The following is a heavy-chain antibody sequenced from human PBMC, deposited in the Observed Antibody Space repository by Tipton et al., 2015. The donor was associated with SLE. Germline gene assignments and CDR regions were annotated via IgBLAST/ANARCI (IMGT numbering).Heavy chain of an antibody. Sequence: TLSLTCTVSGGSINSHYWSWIRQPPGKGLEWIGYIYYSGNTDYNPSLQSRVTISVDTSKNQFSLNLRSLTAADTAVYYCARAFCSSTRCYMGSYYQYYGLDIWGQGTTVTVSS. D-gene: IGHD2-2*02. CDR2: IYYSGNT. CDR3: ARAFCSSTRCYMGSYYQYYGLDI. V-gene: IGHV4-59*11. J-gene: IGHJ6*02. CDR1: GGSINSHY.